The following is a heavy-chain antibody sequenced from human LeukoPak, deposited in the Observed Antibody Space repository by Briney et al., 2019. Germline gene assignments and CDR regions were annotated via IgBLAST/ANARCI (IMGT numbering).Heavy chain of an antibody. J-gene: IGHJ5*02. CDR1: GFTFSSYA. D-gene: IGHD6-6*01. CDR3: AKGGHSSSFDP. Sequence: GGSLRLSCAASGFTFSSYAMSWVRQAPGKGLEWVSVISAGGGSTYYADSVEGRFTISRDNSQNTMYLQMNSLRAEDTAIYYCAKGGHSSSFDPWGQGTLVTVSS. V-gene: IGHV3-23*01. CDR2: ISAGGGST.